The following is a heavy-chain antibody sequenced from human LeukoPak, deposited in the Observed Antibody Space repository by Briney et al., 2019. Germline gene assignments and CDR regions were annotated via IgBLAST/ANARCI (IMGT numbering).Heavy chain of an antibody. CDR1: GLTFSLYW. V-gene: IGHV3-7*05. CDR2: IKQDGSEK. J-gene: IGHJ4*02. Sequence: PGGSLRLSCAASGLTFSLYWMSWVRQAPGKGLEWVANIKQDGSEKYYVDSVKGRFTISRDNAKNSLYLQMNSLRAEDTAVYYCARDQGTHDYWGQGTLVTVSS. CDR3: ARDQGTHDY.